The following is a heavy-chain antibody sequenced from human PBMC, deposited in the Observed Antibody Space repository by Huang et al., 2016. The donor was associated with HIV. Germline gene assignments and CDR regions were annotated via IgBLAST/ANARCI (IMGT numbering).Heavy chain of an antibody. J-gene: IGHJ4*02. D-gene: IGHD3-10*01. CDR3: ARHERWAMVRGVPQWGFDY. Sequence: QLQLQESGPGLVKPSETLSLTCPVSGGSIRSSSYYWGWIRQPPGKGLEWIGSIYDSGSTYYNPSLKGRVTISVDTSKNQFSRKLSSVTAADTAVYYCARHERWAMVRGVPQWGFDYWGQGTLVTVSS. V-gene: IGHV4-39*01. CDR1: GGSIRSSSYY. CDR2: IYDSGST.